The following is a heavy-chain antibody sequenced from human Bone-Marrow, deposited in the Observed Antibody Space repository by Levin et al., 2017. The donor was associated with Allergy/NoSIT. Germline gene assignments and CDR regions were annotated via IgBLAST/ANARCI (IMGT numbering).Heavy chain of an antibody. J-gene: IGHJ4*02. CDR1: GFTFSSYW. CDR2: IKPDGSEG. D-gene: IGHD4-17*01. V-gene: IGHV3-7*04. CDR3: ARAPTTLYAD. Sequence: GGSLRLSCAASGFTFSSYWMSWVRQAPGKGLEWVANIKPDGSEGYYVDSVKGRFTISRENAKASLYLQMNSLRAEDTAVYYCARAPTTLYADWGQGTLVTVSS.